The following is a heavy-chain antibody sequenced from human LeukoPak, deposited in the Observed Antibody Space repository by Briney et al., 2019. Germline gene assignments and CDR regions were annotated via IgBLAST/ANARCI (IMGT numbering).Heavy chain of an antibody. CDR1: GGSISSGSYF. D-gene: IGHD5-24*01. Sequence: SETLSLTCTVSGGSISSGSYFWGWIRQPPGKGLEWIGSIYYSGSTYYNPSLKSRVTISIGTSKKQFFLKLSSVTAADTAVYYCARVHDGYNYAFDYWGQGTLVTVSS. CDR3: ARVHDGYNYAFDY. CDR2: IYYSGST. V-gene: IGHV4-39*07. J-gene: IGHJ4*02.